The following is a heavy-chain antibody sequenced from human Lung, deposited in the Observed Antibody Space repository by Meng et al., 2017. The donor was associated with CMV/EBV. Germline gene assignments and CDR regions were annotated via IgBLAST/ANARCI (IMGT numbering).Heavy chain of an antibody. CDR1: GFTLRNAW. J-gene: IGHJ5*02. CDR2: IKSKTDGETT. CDR3: TTDRRT. Sequence: GESLKISCAASGFTLRNAWMSWVRQAPGPGLEWVGRIKSKTDGETTDYAAPVKGRFTISRDDSKNTLHLQVNSLRTEDTAVYYCTTDRRTWGQGTLVTVSS. V-gene: IGHV3-15*01.